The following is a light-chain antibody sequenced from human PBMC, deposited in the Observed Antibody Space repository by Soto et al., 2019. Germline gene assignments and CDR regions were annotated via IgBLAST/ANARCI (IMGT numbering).Light chain of an antibody. Sequence: QSALTQPASVSGSPGQSITISCTGSSSDVGVSNLVSWYQQHPGKAPKLIIYEVSQRPPGVSNRFSGTKSGNTASLTISGFQSEDGGDYYFCSYANRSWLFGAGTKLTVL. V-gene: IGLV2-23*02. J-gene: IGLJ3*02. CDR1: SSDVGVSNL. CDR3: CSYANRSWL. CDR2: EVS.